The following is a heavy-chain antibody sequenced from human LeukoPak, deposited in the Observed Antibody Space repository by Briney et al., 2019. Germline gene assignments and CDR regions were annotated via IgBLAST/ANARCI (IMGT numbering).Heavy chain of an antibody. J-gene: IGHJ6*03. CDR2: IRYDGSNK. V-gene: IGHV3-30*02. CDR1: GFTFSSYG. D-gene: IGHD2-2*01. CDR3: ARYGPDIVVVPAYMDV. Sequence: GGSLRLSCAASGFTFSSYGMHWVRQAPGKGLEWVAFIRYDGSNKYYADSVKGRFTISRDNSKNTLYLQMNSLRAEDTAVYYCARYGPDIVVVPAYMDVWGKGTTVTISS.